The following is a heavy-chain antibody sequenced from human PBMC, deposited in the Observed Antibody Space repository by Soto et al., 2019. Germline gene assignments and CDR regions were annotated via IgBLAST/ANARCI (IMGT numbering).Heavy chain of an antibody. V-gene: IGHV5-51*01. CDR1: GYRFTSYW. D-gene: IGHD3-10*01. J-gene: IGHJ4*02. CDR3: ARQYGSGSFADY. CDR2: IYPPDSDT. Sequence: PGESLKISCKGSGYRFTSYWIGWVRQMPGKGLEWMGVIYPPDSDTRYRPSFQGQVTISADKSISTVYLQWSSLKASDTAIYYCARQYGSGSFADYWGQGTLVTVSS.